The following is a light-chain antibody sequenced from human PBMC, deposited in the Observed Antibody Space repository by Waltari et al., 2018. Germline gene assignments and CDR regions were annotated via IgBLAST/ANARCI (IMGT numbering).Light chain of an antibody. CDR1: TSNVGSYNL. Sequence: SALTPPAAVSAPPGQSITISCTGTTSNVGSYNLVSWYQQHPGTAPKLMIYGVSRRPSGVSNRFSGSKSGNSASLTISGLQAEDEADYYCRSYAGSGSAVFGGGTQLTVL. CDR2: GVS. V-gene: IGLV2-23*02. CDR3: RSYAGSGSAV. J-gene: IGLJ2*01.